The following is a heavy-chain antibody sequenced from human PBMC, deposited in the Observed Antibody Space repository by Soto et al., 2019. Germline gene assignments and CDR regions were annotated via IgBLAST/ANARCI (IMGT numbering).Heavy chain of an antibody. CDR3: SHLYLRGFSDYPNGWDV. J-gene: IGHJ6*02. CDR1: GFSLSSSGAG. D-gene: IGHD4-17*01. CDR2: IYWNDEI. Sequence: QVTVKESGPTLAKPTQTLTLTCSFTGFSLSSSGAGVGWFRQSPGKALEWLALIYWNDEIRYSPSLASRLTITKAASKDQVVLTLTNWRPVDTATHYCSHLYLRGFSDYPNGWDVWGQGTTVTVSS. V-gene: IGHV2-5*01.